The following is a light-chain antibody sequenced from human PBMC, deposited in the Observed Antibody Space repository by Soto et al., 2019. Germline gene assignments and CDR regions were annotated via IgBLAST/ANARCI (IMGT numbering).Light chain of an antibody. CDR2: DAS. CDR3: QQRSNWPPTWT. CDR1: QSVSSY. Sequence: EIVLTQSPATLSLSPGERATLSCRASQSVSSYLAWYQQKPGQAPRLLIYDASKRATGIPARFSGSGSGTNFTFTISILEPEDFAVYYCQQRSNWPPTWTFGQGTKVDIK. J-gene: IGKJ1*01. V-gene: IGKV3-11*01.